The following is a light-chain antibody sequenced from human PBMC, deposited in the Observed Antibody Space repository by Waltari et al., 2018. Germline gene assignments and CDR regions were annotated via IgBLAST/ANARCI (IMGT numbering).Light chain of an antibody. V-gene: IGLV8-61*01. CDR1: SGYVATTYY. CDR2: DTN. J-gene: IGLJ3*02. CDR3: VLSMGSGIWV. Sequence: QTVVTQEPSLSVSPGGTVTLTCGLSSGYVATTYYPSWSQQAPGQAPRTLIFDTNTRPSGVPDRFSGSILDNKAALTITGAQADDESDYYCVLSMGSGIWVFGGGTKLTVL.